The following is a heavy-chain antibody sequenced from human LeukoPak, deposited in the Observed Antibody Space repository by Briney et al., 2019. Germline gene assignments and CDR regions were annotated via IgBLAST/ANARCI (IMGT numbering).Heavy chain of an antibody. CDR2: IYPGETDT. J-gene: IGHJ4*02. CDR1: GYSFTSYW. V-gene: IGHV5-51*01. D-gene: IGHD3-22*01. Sequence: GESLKISCKGPGYSFTSYWIGWVRQMPGKGLKWMGIIYPGETDTRYSPSFQAQVSISADKSISTADLLWSSLKASDTAMYYCARPKDSSGYYGYWGQGTLVTASS. CDR3: ARPKDSSGYYGY.